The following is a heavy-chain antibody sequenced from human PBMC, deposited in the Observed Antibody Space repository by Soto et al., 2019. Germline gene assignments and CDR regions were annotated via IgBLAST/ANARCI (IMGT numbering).Heavy chain of an antibody. CDR2: IFYSGTM. J-gene: IGHJ4*02. Sequence: SVTLSLTCTVSGGSIRNHGYYWSWIRQHPGTGLEWIGYIFYSGTMYYNPSLNSRVTISVDSSKNQFSLKLTSVTAADTAVYYCSREGRINKSDLDYWGQGTLVTVSS. V-gene: IGHV4-31*03. CDR1: GGSIRNHGYY. CDR3: SREGRINKSDLDY.